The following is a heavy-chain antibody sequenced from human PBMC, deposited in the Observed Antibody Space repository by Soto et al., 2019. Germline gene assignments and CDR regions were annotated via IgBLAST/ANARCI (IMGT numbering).Heavy chain of an antibody. CDR3: ARAPLGSYPVDY. CDR2: INPNSGGT. Sequence: VKVSCKASGYTFTGYYMHWVRQAPGQGLEWMGWINPNSGGTNYAQKFQGRVTMTRDTSISTAYMELSRLRSDDTAVYYCARAPLGSYPVDYWGQGTLVTVSS. V-gene: IGHV1-2*02. D-gene: IGHD1-26*01. J-gene: IGHJ4*02. CDR1: GYTFTGYY.